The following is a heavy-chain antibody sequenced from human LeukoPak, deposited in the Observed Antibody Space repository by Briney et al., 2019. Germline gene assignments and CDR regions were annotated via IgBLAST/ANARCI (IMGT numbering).Heavy chain of an antibody. CDR1: GFTFSSYA. J-gene: IGHJ6*02. CDR3: AKGAPLRYFHWLSDPGHYYYYGMDV. Sequence: GGSLRLSCAASGFTFSSYAMSWVRQAPGKGLELVSAISGSGGSTYYADSVKGRFTITRHNSKNTLYLQMNSLRAEDTAVYHCAKGAPLRYFHWLSDPGHYYYYGMDVWGQGTTVTVSS. V-gene: IGHV3-23*01. D-gene: IGHD3-9*01. CDR2: ISGSGGST.